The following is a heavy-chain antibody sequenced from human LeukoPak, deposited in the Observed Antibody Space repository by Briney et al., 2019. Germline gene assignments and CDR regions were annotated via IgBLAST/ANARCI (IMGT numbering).Heavy chain of an antibody. Sequence: AGGSLRLSCAASGFTFSSYAMNWVRQVPGKGLEWLSAISGSGGGAYYADSVKGRFTISRDNSKNTLYLQMNSLRAEDTAVYYCARWDCTSTSCYPPNFYGMDIWGQGTTVSVSS. J-gene: IGHJ6*02. D-gene: IGHD2-2*01. CDR2: ISGSGGGA. V-gene: IGHV3-23*01. CDR3: ARWDCTSTSCYPPNFYGMDI. CDR1: GFTFSSYA.